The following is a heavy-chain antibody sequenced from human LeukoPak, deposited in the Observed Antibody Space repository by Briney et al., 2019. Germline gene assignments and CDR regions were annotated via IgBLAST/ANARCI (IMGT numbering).Heavy chain of an antibody. CDR1: GGSISSSYW. J-gene: IGHJ5*02. V-gene: IGHV4-4*02. D-gene: IGHD6-19*01. Sequence: SGTLSLTCAVSGGSISSSYWWSWVRQPPGKGLEWIGEVYHSGSTNYSPSLKSRVTLSVDKSKNQFSLRLSSVTAADTAVYYCARDTPHSSGWYGNWFDPWGQGTLVTVSS. CDR2: VYHSGST. CDR3: ARDTPHSSGWYGNWFDP.